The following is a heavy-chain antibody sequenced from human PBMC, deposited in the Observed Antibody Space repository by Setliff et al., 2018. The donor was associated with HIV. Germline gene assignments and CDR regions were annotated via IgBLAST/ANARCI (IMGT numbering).Heavy chain of an antibody. CDR3: ATSPLGYCSGGSCYQYFDY. Sequence: GESLKISCKGSGYSFTSYWIAWLRQMPGKGLECMGIIYPGDSDTRYSPSFQGQVTISADKSISTAYLQWSSLKASDTAMYYCATSPLGYCSGGSCYQYFDYWGPGTLVTVSS. V-gene: IGHV5-51*01. CDR2: IYPGDSDT. J-gene: IGHJ4*02. D-gene: IGHD2-15*01. CDR1: GYSFTSYW.